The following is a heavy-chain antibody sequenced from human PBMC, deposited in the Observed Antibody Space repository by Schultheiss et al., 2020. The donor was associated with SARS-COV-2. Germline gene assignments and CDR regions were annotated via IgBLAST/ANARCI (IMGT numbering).Heavy chain of an antibody. Sequence: SQTLSLTCTVSGGSISSSSYYWGWIRQPPGKGLEWIGYIYYSGSTYYNPSLKSRVTISVDTSKNQFSLKLSSVTAADTAVYYCARYIFGVAIRFDPWGQGTLVTVSS. V-gene: IGHV4-31*03. CDR2: IYYSGST. D-gene: IGHD3-3*02. CDR1: GGSISSSSYY. J-gene: IGHJ5*02. CDR3: ARYIFGVAIRFDP.